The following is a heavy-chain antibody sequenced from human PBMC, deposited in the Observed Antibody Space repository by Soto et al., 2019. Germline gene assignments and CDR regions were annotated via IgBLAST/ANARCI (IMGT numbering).Heavy chain of an antibody. J-gene: IGHJ6*02. V-gene: IGHV3-30*18. CDR1: GFTFSSYG. D-gene: IGHD6-19*01. Sequence: QVQLVESGGGVVQPGRSLRLSCAASGFTFSSYGMHWVRQAPGKGLEWVAVILYDGSKKYYADSVKGRFTISRDNPKNTMYLQMSSLRGEDTALYYCVKDGSSGWPYFGDMDVGGRGTTVTVSS. CDR3: VKDGSSGWPYFGDMDV. CDR2: ILYDGSKK.